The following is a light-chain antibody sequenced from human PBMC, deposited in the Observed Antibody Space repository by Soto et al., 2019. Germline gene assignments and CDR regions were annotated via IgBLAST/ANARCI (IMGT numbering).Light chain of an antibody. Sequence: DIQMTQSPSTLSASVGVRVTITCRASQSISSWLAWYQQKPGQAPKLLIYKGSSLQSGVPSRFSGSGSGTEFTLTISSLQPDDYATYYCQQYNSYSTVGQGTKVEIK. J-gene: IGKJ1*01. CDR1: QSISSW. CDR3: QQYNSYST. V-gene: IGKV1-5*03. CDR2: KGS.